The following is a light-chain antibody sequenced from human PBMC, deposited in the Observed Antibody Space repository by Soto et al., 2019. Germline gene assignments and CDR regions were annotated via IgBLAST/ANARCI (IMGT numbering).Light chain of an antibody. CDR1: QTVSSN. Sequence: EIVMTQSPATLSVSPGERATLSCRASQTVSSNLAWYHQKPGQAPRLLIYGASTRATAIPARFSGSGSGTEFTLTISSLQSEDLAVYYCQQYNNWPLTFGQGTKVEIK. V-gene: IGKV3-15*01. J-gene: IGKJ1*01. CDR3: QQYNNWPLT. CDR2: GAS.